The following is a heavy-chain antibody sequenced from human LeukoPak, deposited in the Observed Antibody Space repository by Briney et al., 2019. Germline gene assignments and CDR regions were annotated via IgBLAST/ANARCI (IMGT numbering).Heavy chain of an antibody. V-gene: IGHV3-21*01. J-gene: IGHJ4*02. CDR2: ISSSSTYM. Sequence: GGSLRLSCSASGFTFSDYSMNWVRQAPGMGLEWVSSISSSSTYMYYADSVKGRFTISRDNARNSLYLQMNSLKAEDTAVYYCARFQSGSLFDYWGQGTLVTVSS. D-gene: IGHD1-26*01. CDR1: GFTFSDYS. CDR3: ARFQSGSLFDY.